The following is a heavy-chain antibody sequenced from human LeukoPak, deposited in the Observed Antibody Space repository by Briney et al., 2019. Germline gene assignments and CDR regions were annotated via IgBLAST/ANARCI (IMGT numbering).Heavy chain of an antibody. CDR2: ISHDGSHK. CDR1: GFTFSSFS. CDR3: ARDPNRLADYGGDYFDH. J-gene: IGHJ4*02. Sequence: GGSLRLSCVASGFTFSSFSMHWVRQAPGNGLEWVAVISHDGSHKSYADSVRGRFTISKDNSKNTLSLQMNTLRPEDTALFYCARDPNRLADYGGDYFDHWGQGTLVTVSS. D-gene: IGHD4-23*01. V-gene: IGHV3-30*04.